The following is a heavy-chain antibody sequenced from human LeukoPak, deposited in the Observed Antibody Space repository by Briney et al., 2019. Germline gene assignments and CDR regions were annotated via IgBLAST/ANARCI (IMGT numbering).Heavy chain of an antibody. Sequence: SETLSLTCTVSGGSISSYYWSWIRQPAGKGLEWIGRINTSGSTKYNPSLKSRVTMSVDTSKNQFSLKLSSVTAADTAVYYCARGVHPLYYYDSSGYLEPWGQGTLVTVSS. V-gene: IGHV4-4*07. J-gene: IGHJ5*02. CDR3: ARGVHPLYYYDSSGYLEP. D-gene: IGHD3-22*01. CDR1: GGSISSYY. CDR2: INTSGST.